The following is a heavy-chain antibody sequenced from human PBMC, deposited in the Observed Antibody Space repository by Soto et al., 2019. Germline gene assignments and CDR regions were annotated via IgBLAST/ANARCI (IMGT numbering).Heavy chain of an antibody. CDR2: IHYTGRT. Sequence: QVRLQESGPGLVKPSETLSLTCTISGGSISGYYWSWIRQPPGKGLEWIAFIHYTGRTSYNPSLKSRVTTSGDPSNSHFSLKLSSVTAADAAVYYCARHMNISGDEAFDYWGQGALVTVSS. CDR1: GGSISGYY. V-gene: IGHV4-59*08. CDR3: ARHMNISGDEAFDY. D-gene: IGHD6-19*01. J-gene: IGHJ4*02.